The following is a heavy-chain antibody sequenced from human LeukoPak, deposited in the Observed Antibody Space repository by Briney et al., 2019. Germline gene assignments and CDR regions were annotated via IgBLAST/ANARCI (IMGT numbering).Heavy chain of an antibody. CDR2: IYYSGST. J-gene: IGHJ4*02. V-gene: IGHV4-59*06. D-gene: IGHD3-10*01. CDR3: ASSDYGSGSYYSDLYFDY. Sequence: SETLSLTCTVSGGSISSYYWSWLRQHPGKGLEWIGYIYYSGSTYYNPSLKSRVTISVDTSKNQFSLKLSSVTAADTAVYYCASSDYGSGSYYSDLYFDYWGQGTLVTVSS. CDR1: GGSISSYY.